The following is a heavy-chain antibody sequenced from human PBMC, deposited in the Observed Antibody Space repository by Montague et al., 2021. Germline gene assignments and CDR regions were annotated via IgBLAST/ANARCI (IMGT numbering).Heavy chain of an antibody. CDR1: GFAVSGSF. J-gene: IGHJ4*01. V-gene: IGHV3-53*01. CDR2: IYSGGST. Sequence: SLRLSCAASGFAVSGSFLTWVRQPPGKGLEWVSLIYSGGSTSYATSVEGRFTISRDNSKNTLYPQMNGLRAADTAVYYCARASFGGPGDWGQGTLVTVSS. CDR3: ARASFGGPGD. D-gene: IGHD3-16*01.